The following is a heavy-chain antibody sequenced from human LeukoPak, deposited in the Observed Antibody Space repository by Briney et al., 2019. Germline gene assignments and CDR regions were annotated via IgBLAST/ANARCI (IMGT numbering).Heavy chain of an antibody. CDR3: SRGGEGMVAPSY. D-gene: IGHD1-26*01. CDR1: GYTFTSYA. V-gene: IGHV7-4-1*02. J-gene: IGHJ4*02. Sequence: ASVKVSCKASGYTFTSYAMHWVRQAPGQGLEWMGWINTNTGNPTYAQGFTGRFVFSLGTSVSTAYLLISSLTTEDTAVYYCSRGGEGMVAPSYWGQGTLVTVSS. CDR2: INTNTGNP.